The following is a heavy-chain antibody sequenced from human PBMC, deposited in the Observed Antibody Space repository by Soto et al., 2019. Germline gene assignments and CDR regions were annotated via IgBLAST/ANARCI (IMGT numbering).Heavy chain of an antibody. CDR2: MNPNSGNT. Sequence: ASVKVSCKASGYTFTSYDINWVRQATGQGLEWMGRMNPNSGNTGYAQKFQGRVTMTRNTSISTAYMELSSLRSEDTAVYYCARGSRYDFWSGYPGPYYYYGMDVWGQGTTVTVSS. CDR1: GYTFTSYD. CDR3: ARGSRYDFWSGYPGPYYYYGMDV. D-gene: IGHD3-3*01. J-gene: IGHJ6*02. V-gene: IGHV1-8*01.